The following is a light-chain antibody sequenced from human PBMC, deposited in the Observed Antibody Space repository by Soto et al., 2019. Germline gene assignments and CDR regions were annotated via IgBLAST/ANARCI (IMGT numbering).Light chain of an antibody. J-gene: IGKJ1*01. CDR2: GAS. CDR3: LQDYNFPWA. CDR1: QGIRSD. Sequence: IQVTQSPPSLSASVGDRVTISCRASQGIRSDLAWYQQKPGKVPKLLIYGASKLASGVPSRFSGSGFGTDFTLTISSLQPEDFATYYCLQDYNFPWAFGQGTKVEIK. V-gene: IGKV1-6*01.